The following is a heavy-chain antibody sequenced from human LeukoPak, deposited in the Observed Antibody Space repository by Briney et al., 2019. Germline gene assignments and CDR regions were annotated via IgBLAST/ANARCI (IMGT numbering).Heavy chain of an antibody. CDR3: ARGDPGRGWFDP. CDR2: INHSGST. V-gene: IGHV4-34*01. J-gene: IGHJ5*02. Sequence: SETLSLTCAVYGGSFSGYYWSWIRQPPGKGLEWIGEINHSGSTNYNPSLKSRVTISVDTSKNQFSLKLSSVTAADTAVYYCARGDPGRGWFDPWGQGTLVTVSS. CDR1: GGSFSGYY.